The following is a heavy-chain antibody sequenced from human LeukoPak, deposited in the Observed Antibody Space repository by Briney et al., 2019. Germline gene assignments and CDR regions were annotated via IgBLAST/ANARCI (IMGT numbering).Heavy chain of an antibody. CDR3: AKPIQQWPDHDAFDI. V-gene: IGHV3-9*01. CDR1: GFTFDYYA. Sequence: PGGSLRLSCAASGFTFDYYAMHWLPQAPGKGLEWVSGISWNSGSLGYADSVKGRFTISRDNAKNSLYLQMNSLRAEDTALYYCAKPIQQWPDHDAFDIWGQGTMVTVSS. CDR2: ISWNSGSL. J-gene: IGHJ3*02. D-gene: IGHD6-19*01.